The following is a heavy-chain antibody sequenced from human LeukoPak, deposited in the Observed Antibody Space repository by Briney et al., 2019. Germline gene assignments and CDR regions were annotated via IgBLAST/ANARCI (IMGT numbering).Heavy chain of an antibody. CDR2: IYYSGST. CDR1: GGSISSYY. D-gene: IGHD5-24*01. Sequence: SETLSLTCTVSGGSISSYYWSWIRQPPGKGLEWIGYIYYSGSTNYKPSLKSRVTISVETSKNQFSLKLRSVTAADTAVYYCARERRWLQLGAFDIWGQGTMVTVSS. V-gene: IGHV4-59*01. CDR3: ARERRWLQLGAFDI. J-gene: IGHJ3*02.